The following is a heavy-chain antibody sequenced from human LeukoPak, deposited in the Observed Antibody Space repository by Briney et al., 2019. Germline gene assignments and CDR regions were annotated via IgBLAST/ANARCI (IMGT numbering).Heavy chain of an antibody. Sequence: GGSLRLFCAASGSAFSRSWIHWVRQAPGKGLVWVSHINNDATRTTYADSVRGRFTISRDNAKNTVSLQMNSLRAEDTAVYYCASDGGYAMAVWGQGTTVTVSS. CDR3: ASDGGYAMAV. CDR1: GSAFSRSW. V-gene: IGHV3-74*01. J-gene: IGHJ6*02. CDR2: INNDATRT. D-gene: IGHD3-3*01.